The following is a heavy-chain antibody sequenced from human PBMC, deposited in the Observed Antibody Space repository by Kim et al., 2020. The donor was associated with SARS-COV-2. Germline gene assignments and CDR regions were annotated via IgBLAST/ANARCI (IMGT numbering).Heavy chain of an antibody. D-gene: IGHD3-22*01. Sequence: SVKGRFTISRDNSKNTLYLQMNSLRAEDTAVYYCANPYYYDSSGYYPGGYWGQGTLVTVSS. V-gene: IGHV3-23*01. CDR3: ANPYYYDSSGYYPGGY. J-gene: IGHJ4*02.